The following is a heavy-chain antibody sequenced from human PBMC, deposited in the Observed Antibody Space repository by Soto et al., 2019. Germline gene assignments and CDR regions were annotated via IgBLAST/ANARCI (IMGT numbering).Heavy chain of an antibody. CDR3: ARQIRNYDSWSNKYYSSGLDV. Sequence: GESLKIACKGSEYSFSTYWIAWVRHMPGKGLEWMGIIYPGDSDTRYSPSFQGQVTISADKSICTAHLQWSSLKASDTAMYYCARQIRNYDSWSNKYYSSGLDVCAQGTTLTVS. D-gene: IGHD3-3*01. J-gene: IGHJ6*02. CDR2: IYPGDSDT. CDR1: EYSFSTYW. V-gene: IGHV5-51*01.